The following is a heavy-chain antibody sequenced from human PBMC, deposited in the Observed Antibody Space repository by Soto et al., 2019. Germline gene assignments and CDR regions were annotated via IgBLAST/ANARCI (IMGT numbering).Heavy chain of an antibody. V-gene: IGHV3-30*18. CDR1: GFTFSSYG. Sequence: SLRLSCAASGFTFSSYGMHWVRQAPGKGLEWVAIISYDGSIKYYADSVKGRFTISRDNSKNTLYLQMNTLRPEDSAVYYCAKDLGLHPYNWSYYLDYWGQGTQVTVSS. CDR2: ISYDGSIK. J-gene: IGHJ4*02. D-gene: IGHD1-7*01. CDR3: AKDLGLHPYNWSYYLDY.